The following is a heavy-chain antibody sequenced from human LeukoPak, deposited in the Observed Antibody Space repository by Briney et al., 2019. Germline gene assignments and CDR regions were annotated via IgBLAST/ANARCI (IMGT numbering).Heavy chain of an antibody. CDR3: ARESTEVLFFDY. V-gene: IGHV4-31*11. J-gene: IGHJ4*02. D-gene: IGHD2/OR15-2a*01. CDR1: GGSFSGYY. CDR2: IYYSGST. Sequence: PSETLSLTCAVYGGSFSGYYWSWIRQHPGKGLEWIGYIYYSGSTYYNPSLKSRVTISVDTSKNQFSLKLSSVTAADTAVYYCARESTEVLFFDYWGQGTLVTVSS.